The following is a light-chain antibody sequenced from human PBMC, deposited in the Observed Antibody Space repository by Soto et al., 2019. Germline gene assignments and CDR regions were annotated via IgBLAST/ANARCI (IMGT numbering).Light chain of an antibody. CDR3: LQSSSTPPFT. Sequence: DIQMTQSPSSLSASVGDRVTMTCRASQPISIYLNWYQQKPGRAPKILIYAASRLRSGVPSRFSADGSGTDFTLTISSLQPEDFAPYYCLQSSSTPPFTFGPGTKVDL. CDR2: AAS. CDR1: QPISIY. V-gene: IGKV1-39*01. J-gene: IGKJ3*01.